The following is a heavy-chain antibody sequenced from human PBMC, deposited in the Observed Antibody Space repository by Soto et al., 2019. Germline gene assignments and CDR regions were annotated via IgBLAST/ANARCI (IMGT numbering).Heavy chain of an antibody. D-gene: IGHD1-7*01. V-gene: IGHV3-23*01. CDR1: GFTFSSYG. CDR3: AKDRRAGGNYGFYSDF. CDR2: SSATGGGT. J-gene: IGHJ4*02. Sequence: EVQLLESGGGLVQPGGSLRLSCAASGFTFSSYGMTWVRQAPGKGLEWVSFSSATGGGTYYADSVKGRFTISRDNTKNTLYLQMTNLRADDTAVYYCAKDRRAGGNYGFYSDFWGQGALVIVSS.